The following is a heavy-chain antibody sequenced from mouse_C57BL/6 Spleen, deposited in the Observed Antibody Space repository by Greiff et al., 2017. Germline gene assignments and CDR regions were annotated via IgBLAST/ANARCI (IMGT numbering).Heavy chain of an antibody. J-gene: IGHJ2*01. CDR1: GYAFSSYW. CDR2: IYPGDGDT. Sequence: QVQLKESGAELVKPGASVKISCKASGYAFSSYWMNWVKQRPGTGLEWIGQIYPGDGDTNYNGKFKGKATLTADKSSSTAYMQLSSLTSEDSAVYFCARKGEGNYFDYWGQGTTLTVSS. CDR3: ARKGEGNYFDY. V-gene: IGHV1-80*01.